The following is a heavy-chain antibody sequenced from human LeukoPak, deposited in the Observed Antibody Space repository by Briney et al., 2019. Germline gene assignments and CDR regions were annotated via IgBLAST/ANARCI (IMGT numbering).Heavy chain of an antibody. J-gene: IGHJ5*02. CDR1: GDPVSRGSYY. D-gene: IGHD6-19*01. Sequence: SETLSLTCTVSGDPVSRGSYYWSWIRQPPGKELEWIGYVYHTGSTNYNPSLKSRVTISVDTSKNEFSLKMTSVAAADTAVYYCARGFASGWYSRYDPWGQGTLVTVSS. CDR3: ARGFASGWYSRYDP. V-gene: IGHV4-61*01. CDR2: VYHTGST.